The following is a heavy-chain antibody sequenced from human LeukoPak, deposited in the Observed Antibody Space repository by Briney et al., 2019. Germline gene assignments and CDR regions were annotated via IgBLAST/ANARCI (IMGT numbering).Heavy chain of an antibody. CDR3: VRDLAGPPQEAFDI. CDR1: GFTFSSYE. J-gene: IGHJ3*02. V-gene: IGHV3-48*03. Sequence: PGGSLRLSCAASGFTFSSYEMNWVRQAPGKGLEWVSYISSSGSTIYYADSVKGRFTISRDNAQNSLYLQMNSLRAEDTAVYYCVRDLAGPPQEAFDIWGQGTVVTVSS. CDR2: ISSSGSTI.